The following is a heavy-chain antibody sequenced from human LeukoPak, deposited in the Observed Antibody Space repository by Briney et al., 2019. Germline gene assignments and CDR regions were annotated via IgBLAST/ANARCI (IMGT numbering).Heavy chain of an antibody. Sequence: SETLSLTCAVYGGSFSGYYWNWIRQPPGKGLEWIGEINHSGSTNYNPSLKSRVTISVDTSKNQFSLKLSSVTAADTAVYYCARVKRGITMIAVVPFDYWGQGTLVTVSS. CDR1: GGSFSGYY. CDR3: ARVKRGITMIAVVPFDY. CDR2: INHSGST. V-gene: IGHV4-34*01. D-gene: IGHD3-22*01. J-gene: IGHJ4*02.